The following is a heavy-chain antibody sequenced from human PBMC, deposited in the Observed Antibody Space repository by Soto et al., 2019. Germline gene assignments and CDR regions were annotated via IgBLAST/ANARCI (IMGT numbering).Heavy chain of an antibody. Sequence: KSSETLSLTCTVSGDSISSADYCWSWIRQPPGKGLEWIGYICYSGSTYYNPSLKSRTTMSVDTSKKQFSLTLTSVTAADTAVYYCAREDSGLFDYWGQGTPVTVSS. J-gene: IGHJ4*02. V-gene: IGHV4-30-4*01. CDR2: ICYSGST. CDR3: AREDSGLFDY. D-gene: IGHD6-19*01. CDR1: GDSISSADYC.